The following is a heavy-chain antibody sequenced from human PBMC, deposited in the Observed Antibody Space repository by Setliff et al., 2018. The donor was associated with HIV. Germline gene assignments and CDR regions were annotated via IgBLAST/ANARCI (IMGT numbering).Heavy chain of an antibody. J-gene: IGHJ3*02. Sequence: SETLSLTCSVSGGSISSGGYYWSWIRQHPGKGLEWIGYIYYSGSTYYNPSLKSRVTISVDTSKNQFSLKLSSVTAADTAVYYCARDVTPRSSWGETDAFDIWGQGTMVTVSS. D-gene: IGHD6-13*01. CDR1: GGSISSGGYY. CDR2: IYYSGST. V-gene: IGHV4-31*03. CDR3: ARDVTPRSSWGETDAFDI.